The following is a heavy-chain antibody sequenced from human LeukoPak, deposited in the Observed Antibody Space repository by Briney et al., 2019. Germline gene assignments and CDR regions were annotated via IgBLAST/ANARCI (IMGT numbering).Heavy chain of an antibody. Sequence: SETLSLTCAVYGGSFSGYYWSWIRQPPGKELEWIGEINHSGSTNYNPSLKSRVTISVDTSKNQFSLKLSSVTAADTAVYYCARVYYGGNSTPGDVPTNDAFDIWGQGTMVTVSS. CDR2: INHSGST. V-gene: IGHV4-34*01. CDR1: GGSFSGYY. J-gene: IGHJ3*02. CDR3: ARVYYGGNSTPGDVPTNDAFDI. D-gene: IGHD4-23*01.